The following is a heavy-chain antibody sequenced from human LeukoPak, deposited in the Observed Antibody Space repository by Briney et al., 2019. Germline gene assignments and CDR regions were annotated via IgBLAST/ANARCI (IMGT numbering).Heavy chain of an antibody. V-gene: IGHV1-8*02. J-gene: IGHJ6*03. D-gene: IGHD6-13*01. CDR2: MNPNSGNT. CDR3: ARGPAIAAAGIGYYYYYYMDV. Sequence: ASVKVSCKASGGTFSNYAINWVRQATGQGLEWMGWMNPNSGNTGYAQKFQGRVTMTRNTSISTAYMELSSLRSEDTAVYYCARGPAIAAAGIGYYYYYYMDVWGKGTTVTISS. CDR1: GGTFSNYA.